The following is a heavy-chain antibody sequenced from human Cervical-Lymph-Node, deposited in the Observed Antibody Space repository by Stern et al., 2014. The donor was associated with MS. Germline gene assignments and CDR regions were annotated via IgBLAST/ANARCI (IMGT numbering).Heavy chain of an antibody. V-gene: IGHV4-59*08. D-gene: IGHD4-17*01. CDR1: GCSISNYY. CDR3: ARRGTTGIDY. Sequence: VQLVESGPGLAKPSETLSLTCTVSGCSISNYYWSWIRQPPGKGLEWIGYIYYSGSTNYNHSLKSRVPIFVDTYNDPFSLNPTPGTAADTGVYYCARRGTTGIDYWGQGTLVTVSS. J-gene: IGHJ4*02. CDR2: IYYSGST.